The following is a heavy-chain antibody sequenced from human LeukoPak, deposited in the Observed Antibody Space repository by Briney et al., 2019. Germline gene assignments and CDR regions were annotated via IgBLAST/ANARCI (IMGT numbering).Heavy chain of an antibody. V-gene: IGHV4-39*01. Sequence: SETLSLTCNVSDGSITTSSFYWGWVRQTPGKGLEWIGTFYYTGDTFYNRSLKSRVTITVDTSKDQFFLALSSVTAADAAVYYCVRAVGSVAGPGDWFDPWGPGILVTVSS. D-gene: IGHD6-19*01. CDR2: FYYTGDT. CDR3: VRAVGSVAGPGDWFDP. J-gene: IGHJ5*02. CDR1: DGSITTSSFY.